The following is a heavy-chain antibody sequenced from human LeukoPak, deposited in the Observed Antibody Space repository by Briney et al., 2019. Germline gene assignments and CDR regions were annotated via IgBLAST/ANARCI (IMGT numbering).Heavy chain of an antibody. CDR3: AREDWLRGAFDI. J-gene: IGHJ3*02. V-gene: IGHV4-39*07. D-gene: IGHD3/OR15-3a*01. CDR1: GGSISSSSYY. CDR2: IYYSGST. Sequence: SETLSLTCTVSGGSISSSSYYWGWIRQPPGKGLEWIGSIYYSGSTYYNPSLKSRVTISVDTSKNQFSLKLSSVTAADTAVYYCAREDWLRGAFDIWGQGTMVTVSS.